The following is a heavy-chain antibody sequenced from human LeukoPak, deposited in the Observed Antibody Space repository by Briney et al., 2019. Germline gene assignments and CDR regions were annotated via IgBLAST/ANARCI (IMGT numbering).Heavy chain of an antibody. V-gene: IGHV3-23*01. J-gene: IGHJ3*02. CDR3: ARESYCSGGSCYSGRAFDI. CDR2: ISPSGDIT. Sequence: GGSLRLSCAASGFTFSNFGMHWVRQAPGKGLEWVSGISPSGDITYYADSVKGRFTISRDSAKNTLYLQMNSLRAEDTAVYYCARESYCSGGSCYSGRAFDIWGQGTMVTVSS. CDR1: GFTFSNFG. D-gene: IGHD2-15*01.